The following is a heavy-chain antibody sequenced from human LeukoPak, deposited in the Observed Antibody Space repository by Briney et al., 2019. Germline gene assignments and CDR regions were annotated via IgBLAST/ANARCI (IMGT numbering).Heavy chain of an antibody. CDR1: GGSISSYY. D-gene: IGHD6-6*01. CDR2: IYYSGST. CDR3: ARTTTSGSSVDY. Sequence: SETLSLTCTVSGGSISSYYWTWIRQPPGKGLEWIGYIYYSGSTNYNPSLKSRVTISVDTSKNHFSLKLSSVTAADTAVYYCARTTTSGSSVDYWGQGTLVTVSS. V-gene: IGHV4-59*08. J-gene: IGHJ4*02.